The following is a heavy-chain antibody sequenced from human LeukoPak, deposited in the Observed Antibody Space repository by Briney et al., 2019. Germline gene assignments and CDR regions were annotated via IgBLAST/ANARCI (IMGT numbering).Heavy chain of an antibody. J-gene: IGHJ5*02. Sequence: ASVKVSCKASGGTFSSYAISWVRQAPGQGLEWMGGIIPIFGTANYAQKFQGRVTITADESTSTAYMELSSLRSEDTAVYYCAKDRSDVAARPRFDPWGQGTLVTVSS. D-gene: IGHD6-6*01. CDR2: IIPIFGTA. CDR3: AKDRSDVAARPRFDP. V-gene: IGHV1-69*13. CDR1: GGTFSSYA.